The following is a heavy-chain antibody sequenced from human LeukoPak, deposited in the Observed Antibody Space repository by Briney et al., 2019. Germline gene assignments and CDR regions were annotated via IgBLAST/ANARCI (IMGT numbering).Heavy chain of an antibody. Sequence: PSETLSLTCTVSGASITSYYWSWIRQPPGKGLGWIGYVHHSGTANYNPSLMSRVNISIDTSEHRLSLKLSSVTAADTALYYCASLGGYYESSSYSQLDAFDIWGQGTMVTVSS. CDR1: GASITSYY. D-gene: IGHD3-22*01. CDR3: ASLGGYYESSSYSQLDAFDI. V-gene: IGHV4-59*01. CDR2: VHHSGTA. J-gene: IGHJ3*02.